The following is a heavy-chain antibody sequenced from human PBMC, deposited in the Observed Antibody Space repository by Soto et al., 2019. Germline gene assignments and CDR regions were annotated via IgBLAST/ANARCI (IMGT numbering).Heavy chain of an antibody. CDR1: GYTFTSYG. Sequence: ASVKVSCKASGYTFTSYGISWVRQAPGQGLEWMGWISAYNGNTNYAQKLQGRVTMTTDTSTSTAYMELRSLRSDDTAVYYCARDRETTVTTLGYYYYYGMDVWGQGTTVTSP. CDR3: ARDRETTVTTLGYYYYYGMDV. CDR2: ISAYNGNT. D-gene: IGHD4-17*01. J-gene: IGHJ6*02. V-gene: IGHV1-18*04.